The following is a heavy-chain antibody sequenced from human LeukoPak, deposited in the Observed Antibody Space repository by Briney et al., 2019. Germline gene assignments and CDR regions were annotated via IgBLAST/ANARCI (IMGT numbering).Heavy chain of an antibody. J-gene: IGHJ3*02. D-gene: IGHD6-6*01. V-gene: IGHV4-38-2*02. CDR1: GYSISSGYY. CDR3: ARDHEYSSSSLAFDI. CDR2: ITHSGST. Sequence: PSETLSLTCTVSGYSISSGYYWGWIRQPPGKGLEWIGEITHSGSTNYNPSLKSRVTISVDTSKNQFSLKLSSVTAADTAVYYCARDHEYSSSSLAFDIWGQGTMVTVSS.